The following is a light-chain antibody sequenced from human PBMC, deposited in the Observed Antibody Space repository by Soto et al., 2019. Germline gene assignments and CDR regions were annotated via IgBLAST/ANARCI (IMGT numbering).Light chain of an antibody. V-gene: IGKV2-30*01. CDR2: YVS. J-gene: IGKJ2*01. CDR1: QSLAYIDGNTY. Sequence: EVVMTQSPLSLPVTLGQPASISCRSSQSLAYIDGNTYLTWFHQRPGQSPRRLIYYVSNRDSGVPERFSGSGSRTDFTLKISRGEAEDAGIYYCMQSTHWPPYTFGQGTKLEIK. CDR3: MQSTHWPPYT.